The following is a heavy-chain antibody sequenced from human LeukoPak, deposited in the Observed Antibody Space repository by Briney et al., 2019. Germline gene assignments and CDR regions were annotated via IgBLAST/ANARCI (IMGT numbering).Heavy chain of an antibody. CDR3: ARDANYDSSGYYGAFDI. V-gene: IGHV3-21*01. D-gene: IGHD3-22*01. CDR2: ISSSGSYI. Sequence: GGSLRLSCAASGFTLSSFTMNWVRQAPGKGLEWASSISSSGSYIYYANTEKGQFTISRDNAKNSLYLQMNSLRAEDTAVYYCARDANYDSSGYYGAFDIWGQGTMVTVSS. J-gene: IGHJ3*02. CDR1: GFTLSSFT.